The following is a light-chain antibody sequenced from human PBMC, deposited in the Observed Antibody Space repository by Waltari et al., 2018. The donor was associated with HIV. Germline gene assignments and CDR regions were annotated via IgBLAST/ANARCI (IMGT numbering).Light chain of an antibody. CDR1: SSDVGAYHY. CDR3: CSYAGICGV. CDR2: DVN. V-gene: IGLV2-11*01. Sequence: QSALTQPRSVSGSPGQSVTISCTGTSSDVGAYHYVSWYQQHPGKAPKLMIYDVNKSPSGVPYLFSGSKSGTTASLNISGLQAEDESDYYCCSYAGICGVFGTGTKVTVL. J-gene: IGLJ1*01.